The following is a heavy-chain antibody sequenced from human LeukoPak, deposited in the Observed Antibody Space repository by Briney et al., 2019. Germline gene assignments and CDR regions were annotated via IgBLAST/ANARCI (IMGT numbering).Heavy chain of an antibody. CDR2: IKTDGSDT. V-gene: IGHV3-7*03. Sequence: PGGSLRLSCAASGFTFSSSWMIWVRQAPGKGLEWVASIKTDGSDTYYVDSVKGRFTISRDNSKNTLYLQMNSLRAEDTAVYYCAAWFGELLPGDFDYWGQGTLVTVSS. J-gene: IGHJ4*02. CDR3: AAWFGELLPGDFDY. D-gene: IGHD3-10*01. CDR1: GFTFSSSW.